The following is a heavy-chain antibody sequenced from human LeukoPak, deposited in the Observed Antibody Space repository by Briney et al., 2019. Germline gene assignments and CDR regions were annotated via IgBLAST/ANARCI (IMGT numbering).Heavy chain of an antibody. V-gene: IGHV4-59*01. CDR2: IYYSGST. J-gene: IGHJ4*02. D-gene: IGHD3-10*01. CDR3: ARGVLLWFGELVEGFYFDY. CDR1: GGSMSSYY. Sequence: SETLSLTCTVSGGSMSSYYWSWIRQPPGKGLEWIGYIYYSGSTNYNPSLTSRVTISVDTSKNQFSLKLSSVTAADTAVYYCARGVLLWFGELVEGFYFDYWGQGTLVTVSS.